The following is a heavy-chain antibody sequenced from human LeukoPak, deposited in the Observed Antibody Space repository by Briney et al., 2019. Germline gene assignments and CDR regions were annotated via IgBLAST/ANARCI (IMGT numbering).Heavy chain of an antibody. V-gene: IGHV3-48*03. Sequence: PGGSLRLSCAASGFTFSSYEMNWVRQAPGKGLEWVSYISSSGSTIYYADSVKGRFTISRDNAKNPLYLQMNSLRAEDTAVYYCARDGGYSGYFIDYWGQGTLVTVSS. J-gene: IGHJ4*02. CDR3: ARDGGYSGYFIDY. CDR2: ISSSGSTI. CDR1: GFTFSSYE. D-gene: IGHD5-12*01.